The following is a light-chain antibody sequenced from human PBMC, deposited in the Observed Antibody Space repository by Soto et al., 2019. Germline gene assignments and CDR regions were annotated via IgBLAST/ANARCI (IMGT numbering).Light chain of an antibody. CDR2: GAS. J-gene: IGKJ1*01. V-gene: IGKV3-20*01. CDR3: QQYGSSPQT. CDR1: QSVSSSY. Sequence: EIVLTQSPGTLSLSPGERATLSCRASQSVSSSYLAWYQQKPGQAPRLLIYGASSRATGIPARFSGSWSGTDFTLTISRQEPEDFAVYYCQQYGSSPQTFGQGTKVEL.